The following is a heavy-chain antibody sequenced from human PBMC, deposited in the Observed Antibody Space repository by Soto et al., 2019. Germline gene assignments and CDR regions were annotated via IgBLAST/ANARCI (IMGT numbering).Heavy chain of an antibody. D-gene: IGHD2-15*01. CDR3: ARRGKLVVAATKGMDV. CDR1: GGSFSGYY. J-gene: IGHJ6*02. CDR2: INHSGST. Sequence: SETLSLTCAVYGGSFSGYYWSWIRQPPGKGLEWIGEINHSGSTNYNPSLKSRVTISVDTSKNQFSPKLSSVTAADTAVYYCARRGKLVVAATKGMDVWGQGTTVTVSS. V-gene: IGHV4-34*01.